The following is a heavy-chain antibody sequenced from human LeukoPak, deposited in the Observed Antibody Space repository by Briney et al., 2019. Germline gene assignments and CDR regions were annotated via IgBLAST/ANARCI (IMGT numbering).Heavy chain of an antibody. Sequence: MSGESLKISCKGSGYSFTSYWITWVRQMPGKGLEWMGTIDPSDSYTNYSPSFQGQVTISADKSISTAYLQWSSLKASDTAMYYCARAYCGGDCYSLDAFDIWGQGTMVTVSS. CDR2: IDPSDSYT. J-gene: IGHJ3*02. CDR1: GYSFTSYW. CDR3: ARAYCGGDCYSLDAFDI. V-gene: IGHV5-10-1*04. D-gene: IGHD2-21*02.